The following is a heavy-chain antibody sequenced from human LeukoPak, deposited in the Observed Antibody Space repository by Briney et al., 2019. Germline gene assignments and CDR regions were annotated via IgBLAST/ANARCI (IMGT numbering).Heavy chain of an antibody. J-gene: IGHJ4*02. CDR3: ARTTSFTASGYDC. Sequence: GASVKVSCKTSGYSFTTYHINWVRQASGQGLEWLGWMNPYTGDRGYAQRFQGRLSITSDTSISTAYMELGSLKSDDTAVYFCARTTSFTASGYDCRGQGTLVTVSS. CDR2: MNPYTGDR. D-gene: IGHD6-25*01. CDR1: GYSFTTYH. V-gene: IGHV1-8*03.